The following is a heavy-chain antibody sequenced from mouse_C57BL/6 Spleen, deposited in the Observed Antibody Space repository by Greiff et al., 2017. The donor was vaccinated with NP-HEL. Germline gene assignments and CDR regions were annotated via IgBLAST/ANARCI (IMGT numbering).Heavy chain of an antibody. CDR1: GYTFTSYG. CDR3: ARSDDYDGYYAMDY. Sequence: VKLMESGAELARPGASVKLSCKASGYTFTSYGISWVKQRTGQGLEWIGEIYPRSGNTYYNEKFKGKATLTADKSSSTAYMALRSLTSEDSAVYFCARSDDYDGYYAMDYWGQGTSVTVSS. J-gene: IGHJ4*01. CDR2: IYPRSGNT. V-gene: IGHV1-81*01. D-gene: IGHD2-4*01.